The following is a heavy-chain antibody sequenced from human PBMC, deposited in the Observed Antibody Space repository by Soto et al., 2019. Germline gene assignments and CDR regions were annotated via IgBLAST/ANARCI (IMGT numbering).Heavy chain of an antibody. Sequence: PSETLSLTCTVSGGSISSYYWSWIRQPAGKGLEWIGRIYTRGRTNYNRSLKSRVTMSVDTSKNQFSLKLSSVSAADTAVYYCARVRWAAAGNEDWFDPWGQETLVTVSS. D-gene: IGHD6-13*01. J-gene: IGHJ5*02. V-gene: IGHV4-4*07. CDR3: ARVRWAAAGNEDWFDP. CDR2: IYTRGRT. CDR1: GGSISSYY.